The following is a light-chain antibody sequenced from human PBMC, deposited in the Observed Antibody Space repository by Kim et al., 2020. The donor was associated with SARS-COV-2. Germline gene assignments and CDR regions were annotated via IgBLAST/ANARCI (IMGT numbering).Light chain of an antibody. V-gene: IGLV6-57*02. Sequence: NFMLTQPHSMSESPGKTVTISCTGSSGNIASNYVQWYQQRPGSAPTTVIYEDNQRPSGVPDRFSGSIDSSSNSASLTISGLKTEDEADYYCQSYYSSNPHNVFGSGTKVTVL. CDR1: SGNIASNY. J-gene: IGLJ6*01. CDR3: QSYYSSNPHNV. CDR2: EDN.